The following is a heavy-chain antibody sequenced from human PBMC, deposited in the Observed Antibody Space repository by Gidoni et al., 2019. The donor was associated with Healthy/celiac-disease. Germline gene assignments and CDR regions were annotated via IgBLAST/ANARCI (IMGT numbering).Heavy chain of an antibody. V-gene: IGHV4-61*02. J-gene: IGHJ6*02. CDR3: ARAYYYDSSGYYFPYGMDV. CDR2: IYTSGST. Sequence: QVQLQESGPGLVKPSQTLSLTCTVSGGSISSGSYYWSWIRQPAGKGLEWIGRIYTSGSTNSNPSLKSRVTISVDTSKNQFSLKLSSVTAADTAVYYCARAYYYDSSGYYFPYGMDVWGQGTTVTVSS. D-gene: IGHD3-22*01. CDR1: GGSISSGSYY.